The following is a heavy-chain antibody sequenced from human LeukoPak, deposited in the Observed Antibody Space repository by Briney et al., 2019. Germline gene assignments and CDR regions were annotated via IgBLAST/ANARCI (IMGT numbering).Heavy chain of an antibody. Sequence: ASVKVSCKASGYTFTSYAMNWVRQAPGQGLGWMGWINTNTGNPTYAQGFTGRFVFSLDTSVSTAYLQISSLKAEDTAVYYCARSPVADPEPHLDYWGQGTLVTVSS. CDR2: INTNTGNP. CDR1: GYTFTSYA. CDR3: ARSPVADPEPHLDY. V-gene: IGHV7-4-1*02. D-gene: IGHD2-15*01. J-gene: IGHJ4*02.